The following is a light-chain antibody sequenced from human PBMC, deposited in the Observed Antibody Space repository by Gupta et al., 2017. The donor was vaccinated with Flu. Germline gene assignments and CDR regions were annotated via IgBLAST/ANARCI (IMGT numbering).Light chain of an antibody. CDR3: RHYVRWPWT. J-gene: IGKJ1*01. Sequence: DVVLTQSPLSLPVTLGQTASISCKSSQGRVFVDGNTYLNWVQQRPGQSPRRLIYKGSHRDYGVRDRFSGSGSGTEFTLKISRVEAEDVGIYYCRHYVRWPWTFGQGTKVEI. CDR1: QGRVFVDGNTY. V-gene: IGKV2-30*01. CDR2: KGS.